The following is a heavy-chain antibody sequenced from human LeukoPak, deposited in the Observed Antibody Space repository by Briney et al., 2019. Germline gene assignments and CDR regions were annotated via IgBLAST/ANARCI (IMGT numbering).Heavy chain of an antibody. CDR2: INSDGSST. CDR1: GFTFSSYW. J-gene: IGHJ6*03. Sequence: PGGSLRLSCAASGFTFSSYWMHWVRQAPGKGLVWVSRINSDGSSTSYADSVKGRFTISRDNAKNTLYLQMNSLRAEDTAVYYCAREGAWGDSSSWFYYYYYYMDVWGKGTTVTVSS. CDR3: AREGAWGDSSSWFYYYYYYMDV. D-gene: IGHD6-13*01. V-gene: IGHV3-74*01.